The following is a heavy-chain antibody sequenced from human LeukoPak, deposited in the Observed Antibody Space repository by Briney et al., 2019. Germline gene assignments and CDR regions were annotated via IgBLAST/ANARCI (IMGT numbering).Heavy chain of an antibody. CDR3: ARDRYGDGFAHFDY. D-gene: IGHD5-24*01. CDR2: ITPSGGD. CDR1: GYTFTAYA. J-gene: IGHJ4*02. V-gene: IGHV1-2*02. Sequence: GASVKVSCTSSGYTFTAYAMHWVRQAPGQGREWMGWITPSGGDNYAQKVQGRVTMTRATSISTAYMDLSRLTSDDTAVYYCARDRYGDGFAHFDYWGQGTLVTVSS.